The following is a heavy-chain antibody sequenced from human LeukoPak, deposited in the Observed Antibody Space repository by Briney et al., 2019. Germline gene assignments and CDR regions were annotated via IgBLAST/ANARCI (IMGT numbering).Heavy chain of an antibody. V-gene: IGHV4-34*01. CDR1: GGSFSGYY. CDR3: ARGSHDYGDNRVDY. J-gene: IGHJ4*02. Sequence: SETLSLTCAVYGGSFSGYYWSWIRQPPGKGLEWIGEINHSGSTNYNPSLKSRVTISVDTSKNQFSLKLSSVTAADTAVYYCARGSHDYGDNRVDYWGQGILVTVSS. D-gene: IGHD4-17*01. CDR2: INHSGST.